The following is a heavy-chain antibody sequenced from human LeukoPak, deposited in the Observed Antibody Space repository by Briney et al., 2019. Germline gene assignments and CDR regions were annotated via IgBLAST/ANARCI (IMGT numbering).Heavy chain of an antibody. Sequence: ASVKASCKASGYTFTDYYMHWVRQAPGQGLEWMGRINPNSGGSNYAQKFQGRVTMTRDTSISTAYMEVSRLRSDDTAVYYCARVGAVARYPFDAWGQGTLVTVSS. J-gene: IGHJ4*02. CDR2: INPNSGGS. CDR1: GYTFTDYY. D-gene: IGHD3-3*01. V-gene: IGHV1-2*06. CDR3: ARVGAVARYPFDA.